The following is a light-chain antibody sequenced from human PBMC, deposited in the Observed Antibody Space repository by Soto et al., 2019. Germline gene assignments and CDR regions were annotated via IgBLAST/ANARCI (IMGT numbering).Light chain of an antibody. J-gene: IGLJ2*01. Sequence: QSALTQPPSASGSPGQSVTISCTGTSSDIGGYNYVSWYQQHPGKAPKLIIYDVSQRPSGVPARFSGSKSGNTASLTVSGLQAEDEAGYYCNSYAVSHVVFGGGTKLTVL. CDR2: DVS. V-gene: IGLV2-8*01. CDR3: NSYAVSHVV. CDR1: SSDIGGYNY.